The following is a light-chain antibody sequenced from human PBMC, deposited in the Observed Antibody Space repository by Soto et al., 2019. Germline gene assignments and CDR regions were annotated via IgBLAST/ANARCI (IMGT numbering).Light chain of an antibody. J-gene: IGKJ5*01. V-gene: IGKV3-15*01. CDR3: QKYNNWPPIT. CDR1: QSVSSN. Sequence: EIVMTQSPATLSVSPVDRATLSSRASQSVSSNLAWYQQKPGQAPRLLIYGASTRATGIPARFSGSGSGTEFTLTISSLQSEDLAVYYCQKYNNWPPITFGQGTRLEIK. CDR2: GAS.